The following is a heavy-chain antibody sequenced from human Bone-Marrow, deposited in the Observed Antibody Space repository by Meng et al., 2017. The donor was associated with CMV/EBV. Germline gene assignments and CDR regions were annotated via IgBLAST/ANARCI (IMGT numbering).Heavy chain of an antibody. CDR2: INWEGDDT. CDR1: GLIFNDYG. Sequence: SCAASGLIFNDYGMSWVRQAPGKGPEWVSDINWEGDDTGYADSVKGRFTISRDNAKNSLYLQMNSLRAEDTALYYCARRKSGWTFDYWGQGTLVTVSS. V-gene: IGHV3-20*04. J-gene: IGHJ4*02. CDR3: ARRKSGWTFDY. D-gene: IGHD6-19*01.